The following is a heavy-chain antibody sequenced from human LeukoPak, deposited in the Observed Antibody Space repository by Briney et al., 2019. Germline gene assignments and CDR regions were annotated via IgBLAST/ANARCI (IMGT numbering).Heavy chain of an antibody. CDR2: ISSSSGYI. V-gene: IGHV3-21*01. CDR3: ARGIYDYGDYGPLGY. CDR1: GFTFSSYS. J-gene: IGHJ4*02. Sequence: GGSLRLSCAASGFTFSSYSMNWVRQAPGKALEWVSSISSSSGYIYYADSVKGRFTISRDNAKNSLYLQMNSLRAEDTAVYYCARGIYDYGDYGPLGYWGQGTLVTVSS. D-gene: IGHD4-17*01.